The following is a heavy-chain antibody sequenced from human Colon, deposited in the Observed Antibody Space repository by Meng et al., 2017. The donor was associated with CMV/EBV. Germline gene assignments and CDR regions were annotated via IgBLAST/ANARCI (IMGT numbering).Heavy chain of an antibody. CDR1: GFSFSDYW. D-gene: IGHD6-19*01. CDR3: ATDFGWYRRIY. CDR2: MSPAENEY. Sequence: GESLKISCAASGFSFSDYWVTWVRQRPGKGLELVANMSPAENEYSYGDSVEGRFTMSRDNAKGSLYLDMTGLRADDTAVYFCATDFGWYRRIYWGQGTLVTVSS. J-gene: IGHJ4*01. V-gene: IGHV3-7*03.